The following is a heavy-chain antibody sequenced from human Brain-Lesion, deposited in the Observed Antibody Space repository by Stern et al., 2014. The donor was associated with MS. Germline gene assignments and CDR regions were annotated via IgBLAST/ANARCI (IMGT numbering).Heavy chain of an antibody. D-gene: IGHD6-13*01. CDR1: GGSISSSNW. Sequence: VQLVESGPGLVKPSGTLSLTCAVSGGSISSSNWWSWVRQSPGKGLEWIGESDHSGSTIYNPSLKSRVTVSVDKSKNRFSLTRSSVPAADTAVYFCARFPASRPHVFDSWGQGTLVTVSS. CDR2: SDHSGST. V-gene: IGHV4-4*02. J-gene: IGHJ4*02. CDR3: ARFPASRPHVFDS.